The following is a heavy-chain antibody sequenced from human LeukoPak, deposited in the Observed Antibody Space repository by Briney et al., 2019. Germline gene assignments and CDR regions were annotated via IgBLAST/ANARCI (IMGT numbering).Heavy chain of an antibody. CDR1: GGSISSGDYY. CDR2: IYYSGST. Sequence: SETLSLTCTVSGGSISSGDYYWSWIRQPPGKGLEWIGYIYYSGSTYYNPSLKSRVTISVDTSKNQFSLKLSSVTAADTAVYYCARRGSSWGYYYYYYGMDVWGQGTTVTVSS. V-gene: IGHV4-30-4*01. CDR3: ARRGSSWGYYYYYYGMDV. D-gene: IGHD6-13*01. J-gene: IGHJ6*02.